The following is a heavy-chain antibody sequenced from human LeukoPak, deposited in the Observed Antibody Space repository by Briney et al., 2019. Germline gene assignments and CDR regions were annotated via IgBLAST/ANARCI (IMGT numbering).Heavy chain of an antibody. D-gene: IGHD3-22*01. V-gene: IGHV3-21*05. Sequence: GGSLRLSCAASGFTFSSYWMHWVRQAPGRGLEWISFFSGGDTNIKYADSVKGRFTISRDNAKNSLYLQMNSLRAEDTAVYFCAREIHSTGYYYAGGYMDVWGEGTTVTVSS. J-gene: IGHJ6*03. CDR3: AREIHSTGYYYAGGYMDV. CDR2: FSGGDTNI. CDR1: GFTFSSYW.